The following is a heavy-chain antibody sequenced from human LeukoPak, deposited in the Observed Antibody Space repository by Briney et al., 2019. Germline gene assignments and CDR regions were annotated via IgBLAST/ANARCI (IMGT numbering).Heavy chain of an antibody. CDR1: GFTFSSYS. CDR3: ARDMSDDSSGYYQGYFDY. CDR2: ISSSSSYI. V-gene: IGHV3-21*03. J-gene: IGHJ4*02. D-gene: IGHD3-22*01. Sequence: PGGSLRLSCAASGFTFSSYSMNWVRQAPGKGLEWVSSISSSSSYIYYADSVKGRFTISRDNAKNSLYLQMNSLRAEDTAVYYCARDMSDDSSGYYQGYFDYWGQGTLVTVSS.